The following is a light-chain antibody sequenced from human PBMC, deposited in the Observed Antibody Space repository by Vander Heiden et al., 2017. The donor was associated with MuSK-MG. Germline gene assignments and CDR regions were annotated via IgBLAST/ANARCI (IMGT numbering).Light chain of an antibody. CDR3: QSYDSSLSGVV. CDR2: GNG. CDR1: SSNIGTGYD. J-gene: IGLJ2*01. Sequence: QSVLTQPPSVSGPPGQRVTISCTGTSSNIGTGYDVHWYQQLPGTAPKLLIYGNGNRPSGVPDRFSGSKSGTSASLAITGLQAEDEADYYCQSYDSSLSGVVFGGGTKLTVL. V-gene: IGLV1-40*01.